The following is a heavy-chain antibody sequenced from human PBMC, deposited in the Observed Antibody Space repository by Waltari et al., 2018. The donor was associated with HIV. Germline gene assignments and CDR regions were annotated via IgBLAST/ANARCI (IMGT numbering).Heavy chain of an antibody. D-gene: IGHD5-18*01. Sequence: QVQLVESGGGVVHPGRSLRLSCAASGFTFKNFAMNWVRQAPGKGLEWVGNIYYDGSKKFYGDSVRGRFTISRDNSKQILYLQMNSLRVEDTALYYCARDYNYAPDYWGQGTLVVVSS. CDR3: ARDYNYAPDY. V-gene: IGHV3-33*01. J-gene: IGHJ4*02. CDR1: GFTFKNFA. CDR2: IYYDGSKK.